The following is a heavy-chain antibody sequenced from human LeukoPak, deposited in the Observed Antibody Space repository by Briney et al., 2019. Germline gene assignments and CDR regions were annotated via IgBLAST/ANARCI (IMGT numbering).Heavy chain of an antibody. CDR2: IIPIFGTA. CDR3: ARDSEARYYYYGMDV. V-gene: IGHV1-69*05. J-gene: IGHJ6*02. CDR1: GGTFSSYA. Sequence: SVKVSCKASGGTFSSYAISWVRQAPGQGLEWMGGIIPIFGTANYAQKFQGRVTMTTDTSTSTAYMELRSLRSDDTAVYYCARDSEARYYYYGMDVWGQGTTVTVSS.